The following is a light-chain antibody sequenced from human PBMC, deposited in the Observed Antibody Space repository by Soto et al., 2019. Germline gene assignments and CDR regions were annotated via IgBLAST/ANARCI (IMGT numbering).Light chain of an antibody. J-gene: IGKJ2*01. Sequence: DVVMTQSPDSLAVSLGERAAINCKSSQNLLFSSNNKNSLAWYQQKPGQPPKLLIYWASTRESGAPDRFSGSGSGRDFTLTISSLQAEDVAEYYCQQYHTTPNTFGQGTKVEIK. V-gene: IGKV4-1*01. CDR2: WAS. CDR3: QQYHTTPNT. CDR1: QNLLFSSNNKNS.